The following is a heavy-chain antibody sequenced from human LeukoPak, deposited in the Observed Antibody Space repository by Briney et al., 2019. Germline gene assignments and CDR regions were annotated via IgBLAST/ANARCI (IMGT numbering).Heavy chain of an antibody. CDR2: ISSSSSYI. CDR1: GFTFSSYS. CDR3: ARERYSSGWTLRDGMDV. J-gene: IGHJ6*02. V-gene: IGHV3-21*01. D-gene: IGHD6-19*01. Sequence: GGSLRLSCAASGFTFSSYSMNWVRQAPGKGLEWVSSISSSSSYIYYADSVKGRFTISRDNAKNSLYLQMNSLRAEDTAVYYCARERYSSGWTLRDGMDVWGQGTTVTVSS.